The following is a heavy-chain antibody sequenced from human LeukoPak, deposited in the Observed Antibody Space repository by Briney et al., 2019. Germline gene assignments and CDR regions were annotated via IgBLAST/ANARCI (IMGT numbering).Heavy chain of an antibody. CDR1: GFTFSNAW. Sequence: GGSLRLSCAASGFTFSNAWMSWVRQAPGKGLEWVGRIKSKTDGGTADYAAPVKGRFTISRDDSKNTLYLQMNSLKTEDTAVYYCTTTSDYGDHKRWGQGTLVTVSS. J-gene: IGHJ4*02. CDR2: IKSKTDGGTA. D-gene: IGHD4-17*01. V-gene: IGHV3-15*01. CDR3: TTTSDYGDHKR.